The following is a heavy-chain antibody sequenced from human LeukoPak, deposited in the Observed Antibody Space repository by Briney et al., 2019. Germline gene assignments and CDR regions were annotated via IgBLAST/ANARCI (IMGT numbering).Heavy chain of an antibody. V-gene: IGHV3-66*01. Sequence: GGSLRLSCAASGFTFSNYWMSWVRQAPGKGLEWVSLIYSGGSTYYADSVKGRFTISRDNSKNTLYLQMNSLRAEDTAVYYCASYSSLDYWGQGTLVTVSS. D-gene: IGHD6-19*01. CDR1: GFTFSNYW. CDR2: IYSGGST. CDR3: ASYSSLDY. J-gene: IGHJ4*02.